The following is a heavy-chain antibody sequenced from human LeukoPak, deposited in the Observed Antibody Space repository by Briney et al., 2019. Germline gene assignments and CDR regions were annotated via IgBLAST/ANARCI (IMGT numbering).Heavy chain of an antibody. CDR2: IRYNGNNQ. CDR1: GFTFNNYG. CDR3: ARDPSYSSGGSSNLDV. Sequence: GGSLRLSCAASGFTFNNYGMHWVRQAPGKGREWVAFIRYNGNNQYYADSVKGRFTISRDNSKNTLYLQMNSLKGDDTAVYYCARDPSYSSGGSSNLDVWGKGTTVTVSS. J-gene: IGHJ6*04. D-gene: IGHD2-15*01. V-gene: IGHV3-30*02.